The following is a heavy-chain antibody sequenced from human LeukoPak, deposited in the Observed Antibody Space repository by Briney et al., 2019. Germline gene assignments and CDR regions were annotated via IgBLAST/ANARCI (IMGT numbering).Heavy chain of an antibody. J-gene: IGHJ4*02. CDR3: ARDLMAVAGTGFDY. CDR2: ISRGGDYT. V-gene: IGHV3-21*01. D-gene: IGHD6-19*01. CDR1: GFTFSSYS. Sequence: GGSLRLSCAASGFTFSSYSMNWVRQAPGKGLEWVSSISRGGDYTYSEDSVKGRFTISRDNAKDSLYLQLNSLKTEDTAVYYCARDLMAVAGTGFDYWGQGTLVSVSS.